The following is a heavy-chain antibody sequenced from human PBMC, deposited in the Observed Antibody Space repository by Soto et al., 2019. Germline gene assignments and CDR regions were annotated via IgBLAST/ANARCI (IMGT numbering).Heavy chain of an antibody. V-gene: IGHV1-8*01. D-gene: IGHD3-16*01. J-gene: IGHJ6*02. CDR2: MSPSSGNT. CDR3: VRVGAQLFGGHGMDV. Sequence: QVQLVQSGAEVKKPGASVKVSCKASGYTFTTYEINWVRQVPGQGLEWMGWMSPSSGNTGYVDQFRGRVTMTSNTSMTTAKIELSSLRSEDTAVYSCVRVGAQLFGGHGMDVGGQGTTVTVSS. CDR1: GYTFTTYE.